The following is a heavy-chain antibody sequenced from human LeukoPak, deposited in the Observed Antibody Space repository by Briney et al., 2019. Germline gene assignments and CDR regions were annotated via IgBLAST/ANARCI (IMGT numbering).Heavy chain of an antibody. J-gene: IGHJ4*02. D-gene: IGHD2-15*01. CDR2: ISGGGGST. V-gene: IGHV3-23*01. Sequence: GGSLRLSCAASGFTFSNYAVTWVRQAPGKGLEWVSAISGGGGSTYSADSVKGRFTISRDNSKNTLYLQMNSLRAEDTAVYYCAKGPICSGGSCYFDCWGLGTLVTVSS. CDR1: GFTFSNYA. CDR3: AKGPICSGGSCYFDC.